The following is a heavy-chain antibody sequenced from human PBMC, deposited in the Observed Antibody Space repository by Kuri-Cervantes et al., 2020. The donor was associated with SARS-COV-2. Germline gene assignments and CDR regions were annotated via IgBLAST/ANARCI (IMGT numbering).Heavy chain of an antibody. D-gene: IGHD1-26*01. V-gene: IGHV4-61*09. J-gene: IGHJ4*02. Sequence: SETLSLTCTVSGGSISSGSYYWSWIRQPAGKGLEWIGHIYTSGSTNYNPSLKSRVTISVDTSKNQFSLKLSSVTAAGTAVYYCARGIVGATGEYYFDYWGQGTLVTVSS. CDR3: ARGIVGATGEYYFDY. CDR2: IYTSGST. CDR1: GGSISSGSYY.